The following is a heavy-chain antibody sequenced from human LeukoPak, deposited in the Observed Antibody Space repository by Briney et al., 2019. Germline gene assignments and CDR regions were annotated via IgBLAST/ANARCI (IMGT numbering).Heavy chain of an antibody. CDR1: GGSISSSSYY. D-gene: IGHD3-10*01. Sequence: SETLSLTCTVSGGSISSSSYYWGWIRQPPGKGLEWIGSIYYSGSTYYNPSLKSRVTISVDTSKNQFSLKLSSVTAADTAVYYCAREAAGNEGYYGSGSYYFDYWGQGTLVTVSS. CDR2: IYYSGST. J-gene: IGHJ4*02. V-gene: IGHV4-39*07. CDR3: AREAAGNEGYYGSGSYYFDY.